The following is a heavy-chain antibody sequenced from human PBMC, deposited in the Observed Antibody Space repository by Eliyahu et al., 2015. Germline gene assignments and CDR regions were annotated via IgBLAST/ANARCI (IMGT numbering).Heavy chain of an antibody. Sequence: EVQLVESGGGLVQPGGSLXLSCAAPGFTFTNYDMHWVRQDAGKGLEWVSAIGSSGKTYYADSVKGRFTVSREDAKNSFYLQMNSLXAGDTAVYYCTREGYSEAFDIWGQGTMVTVSS. CDR2: IGSSGKT. CDR3: TREGYSEAFDI. J-gene: IGHJ3*02. D-gene: IGHD3-22*01. CDR1: GFTFTNYD. V-gene: IGHV3-13*01.